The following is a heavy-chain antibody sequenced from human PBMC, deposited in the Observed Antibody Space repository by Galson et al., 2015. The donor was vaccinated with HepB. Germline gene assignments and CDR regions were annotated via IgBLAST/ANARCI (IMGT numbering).Heavy chain of an antibody. V-gene: IGHV3-21*01. D-gene: IGHD2/OR15-2a*01. CDR2: ISSSSSYV. Sequence: SLRLSCAASEFTFSSYSMNWVRQAPGKGLEWVSSISSSSSYVYYADSVKGRFTISRDNAKNSLYLQMNSLRAEDTAVYYCASRISRKAFDIWGQGTMVTVSS. CDR3: ASRISRKAFDI. J-gene: IGHJ3*02. CDR1: EFTFSSYS.